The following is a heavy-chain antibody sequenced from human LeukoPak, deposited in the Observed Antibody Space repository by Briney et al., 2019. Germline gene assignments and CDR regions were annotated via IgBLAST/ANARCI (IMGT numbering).Heavy chain of an antibody. V-gene: IGHV4-4*09. D-gene: IGHD5-24*01. Sequence: SETLSLTCTVSGGSISSYYWSWIQQPPGKGLEWIGYIYTSGSTNYNPSLKSRVTISVDTSKNQFSLKLSSVTAADTAVYYCARRVEMATIDAFDIWGQGTMVTVSS. CDR3: ARRVEMATIDAFDI. CDR2: IYTSGST. CDR1: GGSISSYY. J-gene: IGHJ3*02.